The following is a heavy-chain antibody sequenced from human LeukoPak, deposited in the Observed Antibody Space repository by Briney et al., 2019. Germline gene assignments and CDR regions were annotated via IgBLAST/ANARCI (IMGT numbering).Heavy chain of an antibody. CDR3: ATSRDSSGYYGDY. V-gene: IGHV1-8*01. CDR2: MNPNSGNT. J-gene: IGHJ4*02. Sequence: ASVKVSCKASGYTFTSYDINWVRQATGQGLEWMGWMNPNSGNTSYAQKFQGRVTMTRNTSISTAYMELSSLRSEDTAVYYCATSRDSSGYYGDYWGQGTLVTVSS. D-gene: IGHD3-22*01. CDR1: GYTFTSYD.